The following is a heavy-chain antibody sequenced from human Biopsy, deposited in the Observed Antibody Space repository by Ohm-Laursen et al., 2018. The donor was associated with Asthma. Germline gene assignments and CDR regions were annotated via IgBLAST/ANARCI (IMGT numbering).Heavy chain of an antibody. D-gene: IGHD3-10*01. CDR2: ISVYNGNT. CDR3: ARAVDYSHYYGIDV. V-gene: IGHV1-18*01. Sequence: VPSVSASCQTSGYTFNSAGITWVRQAPGQRLEWMGWISVYNGNTKVAQKLQDRVTMITDTSTSTAYMELRSLRSDDTAVYFCARAVDYSHYYGIDVWGQGTTVTVS. J-gene: IGHJ6*02. CDR1: GYTFNSAG.